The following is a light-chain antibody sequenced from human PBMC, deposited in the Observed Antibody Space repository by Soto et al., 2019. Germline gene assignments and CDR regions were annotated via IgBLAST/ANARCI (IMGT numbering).Light chain of an antibody. CDR1: SSDVGGFDY. V-gene: IGLV2-14*01. J-gene: IGLJ3*02. Sequence: QSALTQPASVSGSPGQSITISCTGTSSDVGGFDYVSWYRQHPGKAPNLIIYEVTNGPSDRFSGSKSGNTASLTISGLQPEDEADYYCSSFSSTSTLVFGGGTKVTVL. CDR3: SSFSSTSTLV. CDR2: EVT.